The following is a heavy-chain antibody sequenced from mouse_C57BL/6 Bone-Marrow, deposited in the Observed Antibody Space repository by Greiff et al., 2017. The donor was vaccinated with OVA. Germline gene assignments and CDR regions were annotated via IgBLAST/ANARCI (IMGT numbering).Heavy chain of an antibody. CDR3: ARGLYYYGSSYFYWYFDV. D-gene: IGHD1-1*01. J-gene: IGHJ1*03. CDR2: INPGSGGT. V-gene: IGHV1-54*01. Sequence: QVQLKQSGAELVRPGTSVKVSCKASGYAFTNYLIEWVKQRPGQGLEWIGVINPGSGGTNYNEKFKGKATLTADKSSSTAYMQLSSLTSEDSAVYFCARGLYYYGSSYFYWYFDVWGTGTTVTVSS. CDR1: GYAFTNYL.